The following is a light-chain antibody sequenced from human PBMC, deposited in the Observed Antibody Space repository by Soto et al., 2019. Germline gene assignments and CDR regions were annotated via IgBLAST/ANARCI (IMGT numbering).Light chain of an antibody. V-gene: IGKV4-1*01. Sequence: DIVMTQSPDSLAVSLGERATINGRSIHSVLNRSNNKNSLAWYQQKPGQPPKLLIYWASTRGSGVPDRFSVSGSETDFTLTISGLQAEDVAVYYCQQYLTVPFPFGRGTNVDIK. CDR1: HSVLNRSNNKNS. J-gene: IGKJ3*01. CDR2: WAS. CDR3: QQYLTVPFP.